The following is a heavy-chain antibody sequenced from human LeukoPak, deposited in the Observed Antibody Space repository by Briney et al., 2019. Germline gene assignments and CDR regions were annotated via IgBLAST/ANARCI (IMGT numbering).Heavy chain of an antibody. Sequence: SETLSLTCTVSGGSISSGGYYWSWIRQPPGKGLEWIGYIYHSGSTYYNPSLKSRVTISVDRSKNQFSLKLSSVTAADTAVYYCARDQGDYYDSSGYLHFDYWGQGTLVTVSS. D-gene: IGHD3-22*01. CDR1: GGSISSGGYY. J-gene: IGHJ4*02. CDR2: IYHSGST. V-gene: IGHV4-30-2*01. CDR3: ARDQGDYYDSSGYLHFDY.